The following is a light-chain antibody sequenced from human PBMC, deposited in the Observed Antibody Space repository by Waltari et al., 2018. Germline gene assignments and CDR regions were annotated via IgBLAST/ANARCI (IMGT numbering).Light chain of an antibody. V-gene: IGLV2-14*03. CDR1: SIDIGTYGY. CDR2: AVT. J-gene: IGLJ1*01. Sequence: HSALTQPASVSGSPGQSITISCTGTSIDIGTYGYVSWYQQYPGKAPKLIIYAVTKRPSGVSNRVSGSRSGNTASLIISGLQGEDEADYYCSSYARSSAFVFGIGTKVTVL. CDR3: SSYARSSAFV.